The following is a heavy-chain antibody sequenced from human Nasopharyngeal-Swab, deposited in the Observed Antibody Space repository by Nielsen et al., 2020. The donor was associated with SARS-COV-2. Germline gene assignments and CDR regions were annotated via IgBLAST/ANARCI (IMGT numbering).Heavy chain of an antibody. J-gene: IGHJ6*03. V-gene: IGHV1-69*13. CDR1: GGTFSSYA. Sequence: SVEVSCKASGGTFSSYAISWVRQATGKGLEWMGGIIPIFGTANYAQKFQGRVTMTADEATSTAYMELSSLRSEDTAGYYCARGSETHDYSNYVFNVYYYYMDAWGKGTTVTVSS. CDR3: ARGSETHDYSNYVFNVYYYYMDA. CDR2: IIPIFGTA. D-gene: IGHD4-11*01.